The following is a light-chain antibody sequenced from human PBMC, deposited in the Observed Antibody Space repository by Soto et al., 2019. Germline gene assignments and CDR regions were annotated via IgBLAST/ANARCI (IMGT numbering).Light chain of an antibody. CDR3: QQYGSSRYT. J-gene: IGKJ2*01. V-gene: IGKV3-20*01. CDR2: GTS. Sequence: ENVLTQSPGTLSLSPGEGATLSCRASQSVNSNYLAWYQQKPGQAPRLLIYGTSSRATGIPDRFSGSGSGTDFTLTISRLEPEDFAVYYCQQYGSSRYTFGHGTKVEIK. CDR1: QSVNSNY.